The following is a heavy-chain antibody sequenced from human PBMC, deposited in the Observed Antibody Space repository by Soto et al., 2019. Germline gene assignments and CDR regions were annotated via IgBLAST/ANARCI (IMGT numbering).Heavy chain of an antibody. CDR1: GGSISSYY. CDR2: IYYSGST. D-gene: IGHD2-2*01. Sequence: SETLSLTCTVSGGSISSYYWSWIRQPPGKGLEWIGYIYYSGSTNYNPSLKSRVTISVDTSKNQFSLKLSSVTAADTAVYYCARDNQDCSSTSCYPVGFDVWGQGTRVTVSS. CDR3: ARDNQDCSSTSCYPVGFDV. J-gene: IGHJ4*02. V-gene: IGHV4-59*01.